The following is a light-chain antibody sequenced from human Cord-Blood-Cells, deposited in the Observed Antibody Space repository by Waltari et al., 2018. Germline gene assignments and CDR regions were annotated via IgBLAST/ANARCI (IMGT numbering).Light chain of an antibody. V-gene: IGLV2-11*01. Sequence: QSALTQPRSVSGSPGHSVTISCTGTSSDVGGYTDATWYQQHPGKAPNLMIYDDSKRPSGVPDRFSGSKSGNTASLTISGLQADDEADYYCCSYAGSYAWVFGGGTKLTLL. CDR2: DDS. CDR1: SSDVGGYTD. CDR3: CSYAGSYAWV. J-gene: IGLJ3*02.